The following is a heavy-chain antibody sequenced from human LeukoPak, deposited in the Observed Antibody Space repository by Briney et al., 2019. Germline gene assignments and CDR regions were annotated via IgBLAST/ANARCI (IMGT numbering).Heavy chain of an antibody. Sequence: SQTLSLTCTVSGGSLSSGSYYWSWIRQPAGKELEGVGRIYTSGSTNYNPSLKSRVTISVDTSKNQFSLKLSSVTAADTAVYYCARDHTDSFDYWGQGTLVTVSS. D-gene: IGHD3-22*01. CDR3: ARDHTDSFDY. V-gene: IGHV4-61*02. CDR1: GGSLSSGSYY. CDR2: IYTSGST. J-gene: IGHJ4*02.